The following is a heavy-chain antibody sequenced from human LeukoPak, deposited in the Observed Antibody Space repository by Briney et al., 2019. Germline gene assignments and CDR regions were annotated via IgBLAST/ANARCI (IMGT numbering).Heavy chain of an antibody. CDR1: GFTFSNYG. D-gene: IGHD2-2*01. Sequence: GGSLRLSCAASGFTFSNYGMHWVRQAPGNRLEWVAFVRYDGNIKYYGDSVKGRFTISRDNSKNTLFLQMNSLRAEDSAVFYCAKDTVRHCISTTCYGQSLHWGQGTLVTVSS. CDR3: AKDTVRHCISTTCYGQSLH. J-gene: IGHJ4*02. CDR2: VRYDGNIK. V-gene: IGHV3-30*02.